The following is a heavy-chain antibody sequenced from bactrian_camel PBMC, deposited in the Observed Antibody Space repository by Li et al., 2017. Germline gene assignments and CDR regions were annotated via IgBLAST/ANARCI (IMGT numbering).Heavy chain of an antibody. CDR1: GYTVSTGY. V-gene: IGHV3S53*01. CDR3: AAAKGLPDLLRGGYLSARSYNY. CDR2: IDTAGAP. Sequence: HVQLVESGGGSVQAGGSLRLSCTASGYTVSTGYMAWFRQAPGKEREGVAAIDTAGAPTYTYSVQGRFTISKDNVKNTLYLQMNNLKPEDTAIYYCAAAKGLPDLLRGGYLSARSYNYWGRGTQVTVS. D-gene: IGHD3*01. J-gene: IGHJ4*01.